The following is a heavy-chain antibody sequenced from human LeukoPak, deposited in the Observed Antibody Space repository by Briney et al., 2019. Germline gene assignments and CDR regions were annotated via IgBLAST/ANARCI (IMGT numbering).Heavy chain of an antibody. D-gene: IGHD3-22*01. CDR2: INHSGST. CDR1: GGSFSGYY. J-gene: IGHJ4*02. V-gene: IGHV4-34*01. Sequence: SETLSPTCAVYGGSFSGYYWSWIRQPPGKGLEWIGEINHSGSTNYNPSLNSRVTISVDTSKNQFSLKLSSVTAADTAVYYCARVAVGYYYDSSGYYFDYWGQGTLVTVSS. CDR3: ARVAVGYYYDSSGYYFDY.